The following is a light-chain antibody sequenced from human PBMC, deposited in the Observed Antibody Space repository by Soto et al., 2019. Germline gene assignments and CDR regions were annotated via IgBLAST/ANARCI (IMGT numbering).Light chain of an antibody. Sequence: QSALTQPASVSGSPGQSITISCTGASSDVGGYNYVSWYQQHPGKAPKLMIYDVIDRPSGVSDRFSGSKSGNMASLTISGLKAEDEADYYCSSYTGSSTLVFGGGTKLTVL. CDR3: SSYTGSSTLV. CDR2: DVI. CDR1: SSDVGGYNY. J-gene: IGLJ2*01. V-gene: IGLV2-14*01.